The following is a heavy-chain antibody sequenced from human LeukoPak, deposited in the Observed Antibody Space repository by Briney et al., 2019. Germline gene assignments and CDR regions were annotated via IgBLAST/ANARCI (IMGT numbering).Heavy chain of an antibody. J-gene: IGHJ3*02. CDR1: GGSISSGGYY. Sequence: SETLSLTCTVSGGSISSGGYYWSWIRQHPGKGLEWIGYIYYSGSTYYNLSLKSRVTISVDTSKNQFSLKLSSVTAADTAVYYCATGGGRYCSSTSCYARGAFDIWGQGTMVTVSS. D-gene: IGHD2-2*01. CDR3: ATGGGRYCSSTSCYARGAFDI. V-gene: IGHV4-31*03. CDR2: IYYSGST.